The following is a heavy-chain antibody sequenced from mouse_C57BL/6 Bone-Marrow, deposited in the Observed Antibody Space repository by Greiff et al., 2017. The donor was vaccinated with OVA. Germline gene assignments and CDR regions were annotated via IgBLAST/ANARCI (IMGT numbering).Heavy chain of an antibody. CDR2: IDPSDSYT. CDR1: GYTFTSYW. J-gene: IGHJ4*01. CDR3: ARWGLDY. Sequence: QVQLQQPGAELVRPGTSVKLSCKASGYTFTSYWMHWVKQRPGQGLEWIGVIDPSDSYTNYNQKFKGKATLTVDTSSSTAYMQLSSLTSADAAVYYCARWGLDYWGQGTSVTVSS. V-gene: IGHV1-59*01.